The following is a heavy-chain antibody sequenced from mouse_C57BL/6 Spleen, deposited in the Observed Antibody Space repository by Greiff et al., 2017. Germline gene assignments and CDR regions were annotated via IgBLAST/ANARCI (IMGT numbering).Heavy chain of an antibody. Sequence: VQLQQSGAELVRPGASVTLSCKASGYTFTDYEMHWVKQTPVHGLEWIGAIDPETGGTAYNQKFKGKAILTADKSSSTAYMELRSLTSEDSAVYYCTEVLRDYAMGDWGQGTSVTVSS. D-gene: IGHD1-1*01. CDR2: IDPETGGT. J-gene: IGHJ4*01. CDR1: GYTFTDYE. V-gene: IGHV1-15*01. CDR3: TEVLRDYAMGD.